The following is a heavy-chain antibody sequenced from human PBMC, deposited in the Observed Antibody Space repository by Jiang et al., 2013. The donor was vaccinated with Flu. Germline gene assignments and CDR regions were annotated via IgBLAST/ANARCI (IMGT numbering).Heavy chain of an antibody. Sequence: LLKPSETLSLTCAVYGGSFSGYYWSWIRQPPGKGLEWIGEINHSGSTNYNPSLKSRVTISVDTSKNQFSLKLSSVTAADTAVYYCARWDPRGGYDGSWGQGTLVTVSS. CDR1: GGSFSGYY. CDR2: INHSGST. D-gene: IGHD5-12*01. V-gene: IGHV4-34*01. J-gene: IGHJ4*02. CDR3: ARWDPRGGYDGS.